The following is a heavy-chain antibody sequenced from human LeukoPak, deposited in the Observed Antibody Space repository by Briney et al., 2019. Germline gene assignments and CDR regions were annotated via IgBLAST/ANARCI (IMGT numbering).Heavy chain of an antibody. Sequence: PGGSLRLSCAASGFSFSSYAMSWVRQAPGKGLEWVSAISGSGGSTYYADSVKGRFTISRDNSKNTLYLQMNSLRAEDTAVYYCAKDAPLYSSSWYGFSSNWFDPWGQGTLVTVSS. CDR3: AKDAPLYSSSWYGFSSNWFDP. J-gene: IGHJ5*02. CDR1: GFSFSSYA. V-gene: IGHV3-23*01. D-gene: IGHD6-13*01. CDR2: ISGSGGST.